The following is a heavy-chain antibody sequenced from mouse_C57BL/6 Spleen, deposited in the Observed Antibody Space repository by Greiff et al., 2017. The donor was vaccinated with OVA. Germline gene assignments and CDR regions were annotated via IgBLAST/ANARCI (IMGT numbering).Heavy chain of an antibody. CDR2: ISSGSSTI. V-gene: IGHV5-17*01. Sequence: EVQLVESGGGLVKPGGSLKLSCAASGFTFSDYGMHWVRQAPEKGLEWVAYISSGSSTIYYADTVKGRFTISRDNAKNTLFLQMTSLGSEDTAMYYCARPSLNWYFDVWGTGTTVTVSS. D-gene: IGHD6-1*01. CDR3: ARPSLNWYFDV. CDR1: GFTFSDYG. J-gene: IGHJ1*03.